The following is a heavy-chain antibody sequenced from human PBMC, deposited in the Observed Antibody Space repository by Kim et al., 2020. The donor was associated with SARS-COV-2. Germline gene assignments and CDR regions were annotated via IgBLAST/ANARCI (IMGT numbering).Heavy chain of an antibody. CDR2: ISHDGSNE. J-gene: IGHJ6*02. V-gene: IGHV3-30*04. D-gene: IGHD6-19*01. Sequence: GGSLRLSCAASGFTFINYAMHWVRQAPGKGLEWVAIISHDGSNEYYADSVKGRFTISRDNSKNKLHLQMNSLRVEDTAVFYCARVVVPGTVYYGMDVWGQGTTVTVSS. CDR3: ARVVVPGTVYYGMDV. CDR1: GFTFINYA.